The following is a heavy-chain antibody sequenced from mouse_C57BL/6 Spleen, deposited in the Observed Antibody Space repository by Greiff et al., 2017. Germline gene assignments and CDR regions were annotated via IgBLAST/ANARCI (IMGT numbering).Heavy chain of an antibody. D-gene: IGHD1-1*01. CDR1: GFSFNTYA. CDR2: IRSKSNNYAT. CDR3: GTTGFAY. J-gene: IGHJ3*01. V-gene: IGHV10-1*01. Sequence: EAGGGLVQPKGSLKLSCAASGFSFNTYAMNWVRQAPGKGLEWVARIRSKSNNYATYYADSVKDRFTISRDDSESMLYLQMNNLKTEDTAMYYCGTTGFAYWGQGTLVTVSA.